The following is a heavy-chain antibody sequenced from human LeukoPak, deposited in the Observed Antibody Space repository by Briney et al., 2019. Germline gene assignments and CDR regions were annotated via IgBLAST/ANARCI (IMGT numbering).Heavy chain of an antibody. J-gene: IGHJ4*02. CDR3: ARTYYDILTGYNPYFVY. CDR1: GFTFSSYG. D-gene: IGHD3-9*01. V-gene: IGHV3-21*01. Sequence: PGGTLRLSCAASGFTFSSYGMSWVRQAPGKGLEGVSSITASSTAIYSADSVKGRFTISRDNAKNFLYLQMNSLRAEDTAVYYCARTYYDILTGYNPYFVYWGQGILVTVSS. CDR2: ITASSTAI.